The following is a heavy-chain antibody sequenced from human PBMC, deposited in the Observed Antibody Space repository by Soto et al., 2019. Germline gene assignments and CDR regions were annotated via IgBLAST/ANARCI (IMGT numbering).Heavy chain of an antibody. V-gene: IGHV4-31*03. CDR2: IYYSGTT. CDR3: ASGICFPSTGSNPDL. CDR1: GGSISSGGSY. J-gene: IGHJ2*01. D-gene: IGHD6-25*01. Sequence: QVQLQESGPGLVKPSQTLSLTCTVSGGSISSGGSYWSWIRQSPGKGLEWIGYIYYSGTTYYTPSLKIRVSISLDTSKNQSPLNLGLGTAAAPAISSWASGICFPSTGSNPDLWGRGTLVP.